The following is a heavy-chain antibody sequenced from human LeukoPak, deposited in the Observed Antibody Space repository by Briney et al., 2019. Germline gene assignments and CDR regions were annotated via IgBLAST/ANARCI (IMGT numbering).Heavy chain of an antibody. V-gene: IGHV3-30*04. CDR2: ISYDGSNK. J-gene: IGHJ4*02. Sequence: PGGSLRLSCAASGFTFSSYAMHWVRQAPGKGLEWVAVISYDGSNKYYADSVKGRFTISRDNSKNTLYLQMNSLRAEDTAVYYCARDGGDSGSYDYWGQGTLVTVSS. CDR3: ARDGGDSGSYDY. D-gene: IGHD3-22*01. CDR1: GFTFSSYA.